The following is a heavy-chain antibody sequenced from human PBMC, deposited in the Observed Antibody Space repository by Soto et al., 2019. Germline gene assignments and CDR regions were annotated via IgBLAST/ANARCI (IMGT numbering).Heavy chain of an antibody. Sequence: EVQLVESGGGLVKPGESLRLSCVASDSTFRSYSMNWVRQAPGRGLEWVSIISSGSSVLFYADSMKGRFTISRDNAKNSLYLQMNSLSAEDTAVYYCARGGRGYTKDDTFDIWGQGTMVTVSS. CDR2: ISSGSSVL. CDR1: DSTFRSYS. V-gene: IGHV3-21*01. CDR3: ARGGRGYTKDDTFDI. J-gene: IGHJ3*02. D-gene: IGHD2-2*02.